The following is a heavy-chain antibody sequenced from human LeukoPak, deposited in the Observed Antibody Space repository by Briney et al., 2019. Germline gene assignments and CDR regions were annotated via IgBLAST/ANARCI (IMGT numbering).Heavy chain of an antibody. CDR2: ISSSSSSI. Sequence: PGGSLRLSCAASAFTFSSYSMNWVRQAPGKRLEWVSSISSSSSSIYYADSVKGRFTISRDNAKNSLYLQMNSLRAEDTAVYYCARDGGSYRYFDCWGQGTLVTVSS. CDR1: AFTFSSYS. J-gene: IGHJ4*02. V-gene: IGHV3-21*01. D-gene: IGHD1-26*01. CDR3: ARDGGSYRYFDC.